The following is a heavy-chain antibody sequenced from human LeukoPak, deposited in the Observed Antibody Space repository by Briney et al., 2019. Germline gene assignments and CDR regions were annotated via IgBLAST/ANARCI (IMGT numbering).Heavy chain of an antibody. J-gene: IGHJ4*02. D-gene: IGHD3-22*01. CDR1: GFRYIDYW. CDR3: TKVLNNDCSG. CDR2: IKTDGSAK. V-gene: IGHV3-7*01. Sequence: GGSLRLSRAASGFRYIDYWLTWVRQAPGKGLECVANIKTDGSAKYYPDSVKGRFTVSRDNSKNSLYLQMNNMRVEDTAIYYCTKVLNNDCSGWGRETLVTVSS.